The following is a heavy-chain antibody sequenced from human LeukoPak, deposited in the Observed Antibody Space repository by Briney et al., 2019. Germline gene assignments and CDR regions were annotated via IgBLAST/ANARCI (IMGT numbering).Heavy chain of an antibody. V-gene: IGHV3-9*01. D-gene: IGHD6-19*01. Sequence: GGSLRLSCSASGFTFDDYAMHWVRQAPGKGLEWVSGISWNSGSIGYADSVKGRFTISRDNAKNSLYLHMNSLRAEDTALYYCAKDATYSSGWTDYWGQGTLVTVSS. CDR1: GFTFDDYA. J-gene: IGHJ4*02. CDR3: AKDATYSSGWTDY. CDR2: ISWNSGSI.